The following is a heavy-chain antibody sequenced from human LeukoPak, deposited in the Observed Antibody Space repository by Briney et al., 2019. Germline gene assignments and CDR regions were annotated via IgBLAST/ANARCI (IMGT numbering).Heavy chain of an antibody. J-gene: IGHJ4*02. CDR1: GFTLSSHG. CDR2: ILDDGSNT. D-gene: IGHD2-15*01. Sequence: PGGSLRLSCAVSGFTLSSHGMHWVRQAPGKGLEWVAFILDDGSNTYYADSVKGRFTISRDNSKNTLYLQMNSLRAEDTAVYYCAKDKGKVALDYWGQGTLVTVSS. CDR3: AKDKGKVALDY. V-gene: IGHV3-30*02.